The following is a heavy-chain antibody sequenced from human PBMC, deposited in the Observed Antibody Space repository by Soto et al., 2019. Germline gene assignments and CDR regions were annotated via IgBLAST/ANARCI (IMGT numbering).Heavy chain of an antibody. V-gene: IGHV1-18*01. Sequence: VSSVKVSCKASGYTFTSYGISWVRHAPGQGLEWMGWISAYNGNTNYAQKLQGRVTMTTDTSTSTAYMELRSLRSDDTAVYYCARKDYYGSGIYYFDSWGQGTQVTVSS. J-gene: IGHJ4*02. D-gene: IGHD3-10*01. CDR1: GYTFTSYG. CDR2: ISAYNGNT. CDR3: ARKDYYGSGIYYFDS.